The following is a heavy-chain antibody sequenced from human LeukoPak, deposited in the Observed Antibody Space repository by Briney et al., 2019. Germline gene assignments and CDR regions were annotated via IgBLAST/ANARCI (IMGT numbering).Heavy chain of an antibody. J-gene: IGHJ6*03. CDR2: ISAYNGNT. Sequence: ASVRVSCKPSGYTFTSYGISWVRQTPGQGLEWMGWISAYNGNTNYAQKLQGRVTMTTDTSTSTAYMELRSLRSDDTAVYYCARQPGIAVAGIYYYYYYMDVWGKGTTVTVSS. V-gene: IGHV1-18*01. CDR3: ARQPGIAVAGIYYYYYYMDV. D-gene: IGHD6-19*01. CDR1: GYTFTSYG.